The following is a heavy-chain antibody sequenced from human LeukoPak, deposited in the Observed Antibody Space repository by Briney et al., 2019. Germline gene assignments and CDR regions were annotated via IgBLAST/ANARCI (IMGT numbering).Heavy chain of an antibody. Sequence: SVKVSCKASGGTSSSYAISWVRQAPGQGLEWMGRIIPILGIANYAQKFQGRVTITADKSTSTAYMELSSLRSEDTAVYYCARGPYNIPDAFDIWGQGTMVTVSS. D-gene: IGHD5-24*01. CDR3: ARGPYNIPDAFDI. J-gene: IGHJ3*02. CDR2: IIPILGIA. CDR1: GGTSSSYA. V-gene: IGHV1-69*04.